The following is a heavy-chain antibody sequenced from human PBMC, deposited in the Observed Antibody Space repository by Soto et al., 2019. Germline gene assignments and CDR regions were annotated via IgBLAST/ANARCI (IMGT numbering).Heavy chain of an antibody. CDR1: GFTFSSYS. CDR3: ARDFVGYGPNY. J-gene: IGHJ4*02. V-gene: IGHV3-74*01. Sequence: PGGSLRLSCAASGFTFSSYSMNWVRQAPGKGLVWVSRINSDGSSTSYADSVKGRFTISRDNAKNTLYLQMNSLRAEDTAVYYCARDFVGYGPNYWGQGTLVTVSS. CDR2: INSDGSST. D-gene: IGHD5-18*01.